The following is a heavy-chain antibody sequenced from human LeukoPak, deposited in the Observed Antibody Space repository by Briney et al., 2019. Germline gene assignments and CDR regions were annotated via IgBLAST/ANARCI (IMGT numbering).Heavy chain of an antibody. CDR1: GFTFSSYG. D-gene: IGHD3-3*01. J-gene: IGHJ5*02. Sequence: PGGPLRLSCVGSGFTFSSYGMSWVRQAPGKGLEWVSGIAGSGTGTYYADSVKGRFTISRDNSKNTVYLRMNSLRAEDTAVYYCTKGGWSGSPLNWFDPWGQGTLVTVFS. CDR3: TKGGWSGSPLNWFDP. CDR2: IAGSGTGT. V-gene: IGHV3-23*01.